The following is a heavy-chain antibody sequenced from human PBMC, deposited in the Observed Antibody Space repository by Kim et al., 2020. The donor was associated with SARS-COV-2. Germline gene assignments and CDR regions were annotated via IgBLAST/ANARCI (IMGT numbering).Heavy chain of an antibody. CDR2: ISNDGSHK. V-gene: IGHV3-30*03. CDR3: ARSYGSGTYYNVIAL. Sequence: GGSLRLSCSASGFTFSTYCMHWVRQAPGKGLEWVAVISNDGSHKKSADSVNGRFTISRDNSENTLYLQMDGLRPEDTAAYYCARSYGSGTYYNVIALWGQGTLVTVSS. D-gene: IGHD3-10*01. J-gene: IGHJ4*02. CDR1: GFTFSTYC.